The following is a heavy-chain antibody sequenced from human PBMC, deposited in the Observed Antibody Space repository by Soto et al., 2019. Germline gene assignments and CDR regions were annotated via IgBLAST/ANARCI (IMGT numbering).Heavy chain of an antibody. V-gene: IGHV1-18*01. CDR2: ISADSGYT. Sequence: QIQLVQFGGEVARPGASVTVSCEASGYIFTTYGLSWVRQTPAHGLEWMGWISADSGYTQYAQFFQGRVTMTRYTSRNTGYITLRVLTSDDTVIYYCARDRPPGSLYGMDAWGQVPAVTVS. J-gene: IGHJ6*02. CDR1: GYIFTTYG. CDR3: ARDRPPGSLYGMDA.